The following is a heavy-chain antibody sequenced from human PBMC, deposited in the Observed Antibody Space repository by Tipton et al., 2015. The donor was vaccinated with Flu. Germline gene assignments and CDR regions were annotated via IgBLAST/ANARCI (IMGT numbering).Heavy chain of an antibody. D-gene: IGHD1-26*01. J-gene: IGHJ6*02. V-gene: IGHV3-23*01. CDR3: TRDGGVGATRGYYYYGMDV. CDR2: ISGSSDST. CDR1: GFTFSSYA. Sequence: GSLRLSCAASGFTFSSYAMSWVRQAPGKGLEWVSTISGSSDSTHYADSVKGRFTISRDNSKNAVFLQMNSLRAEDTAVYYCTRDGGVGATRGYYYYGMDVWDQGP.